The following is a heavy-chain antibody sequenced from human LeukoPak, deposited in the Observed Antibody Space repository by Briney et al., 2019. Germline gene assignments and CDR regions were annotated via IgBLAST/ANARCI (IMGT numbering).Heavy chain of an antibody. V-gene: IGHV1-8*01. J-gene: IGHJ4*02. Sequence: ASVKVSCKASGYTFTSYDINWVRQATGQGLEWMGWMNPNSGNTGYAQKFQGRVTMTRNTSISTAYMELSSLRSEDTAVYYCARGEGGYCSSNSWYGGYYFDYWGQGNLVTVSS. CDR3: ARGEGGYCSSNSWYGGYYFDY. CDR1: GYTFTSYD. D-gene: IGHD2-2*01. CDR2: MNPNSGNT.